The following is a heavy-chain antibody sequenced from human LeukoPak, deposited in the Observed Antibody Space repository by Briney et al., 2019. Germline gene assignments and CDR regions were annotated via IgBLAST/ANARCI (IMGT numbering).Heavy chain of an antibody. CDR1: GGSISSYY. Sequence: PSETLSLTCTVSGGSISSYYWSWIRQPPGKGLEWIGYIYYSGSTNYNPSLKSRVTISVDTSKNQFSLKLSSMTAADTAVYYCARDTRSYDSSGYYHFDYWGQGTLVTVSS. CDR2: IYYSGST. CDR3: ARDTRSYDSSGYYHFDY. D-gene: IGHD3-22*01. J-gene: IGHJ4*02. V-gene: IGHV4-59*01.